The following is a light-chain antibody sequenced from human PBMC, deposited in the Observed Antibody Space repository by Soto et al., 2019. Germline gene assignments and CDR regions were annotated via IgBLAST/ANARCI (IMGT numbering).Light chain of an antibody. V-gene: IGKV1-5*01. CDR3: QQYNGHSTWT. Sequence: DIQMTQSPSTRSASVGDRVTITCRASQSISRWLAWYQQKPGKAPKVLIWDASSLQRGVPSRFSGSGSGTEFTLTISSLQPDDFATYYCQQYNGHSTWTFGQGTKVDIK. J-gene: IGKJ1*01. CDR1: QSISRW. CDR2: DAS.